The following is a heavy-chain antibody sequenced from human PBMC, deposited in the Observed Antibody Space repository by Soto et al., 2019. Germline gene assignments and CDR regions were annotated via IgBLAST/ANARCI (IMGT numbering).Heavy chain of an antibody. Sequence: QVHLVQSGAEVKKPGSSVKVSCRASGGTFSRSSIAWVRQAPGQGLEWMGGIAPLYGTANYAQRLQGRVTITAHESTGTAYMELSGLRAEDTDVYYCARETRYYGSGIFDSWGQGTLVIVSA. CDR2: IAPLYGTA. V-gene: IGHV1-69*01. CDR1: GGTFSRSS. J-gene: IGHJ4*02. D-gene: IGHD3-10*01. CDR3: ARETRYYGSGIFDS.